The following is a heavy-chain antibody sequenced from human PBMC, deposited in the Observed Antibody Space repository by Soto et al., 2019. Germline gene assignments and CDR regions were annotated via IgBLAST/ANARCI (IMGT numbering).Heavy chain of an antibody. V-gene: IGHV4-39*01. Sequence: QLQLQESGPGLVKPSETLSLTCTVSGGSISSSSYYWGWIRQPPGKGLEWIGSIYYSGSTYYNPSLKSRVTISVDTSKNQFSLKLSSVTAADTAVYYCASTLREVVIATIAYWGQGTLVTVSS. CDR3: ASTLREVVIATIAY. D-gene: IGHD2-21*01. CDR1: GGSISSSSYY. J-gene: IGHJ4*02. CDR2: IYYSGST.